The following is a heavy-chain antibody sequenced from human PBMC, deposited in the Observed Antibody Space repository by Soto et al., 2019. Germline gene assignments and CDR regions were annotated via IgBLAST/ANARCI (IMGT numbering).Heavy chain of an antibody. CDR3: AKQDDRGALEI. CDR2: IYPGDSDT. V-gene: IGHV5-51*01. CDR1: GKAFTSFW. Sequence: GESLKISCKISGKAFTSFWVVWVRQMPGRGLEWMGNIYPGDSDTRYTPPFQGQVTISADKSTNTAYLQWHSLQASDTALYYCAKQDDRGALEIWGQGTKVTVSS. J-gene: IGHJ3*02. D-gene: IGHD3-22*01.